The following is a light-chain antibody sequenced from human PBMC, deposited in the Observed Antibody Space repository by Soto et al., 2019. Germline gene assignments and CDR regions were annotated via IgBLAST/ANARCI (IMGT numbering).Light chain of an antibody. V-gene: IGKV3-11*01. CDR2: DAS. J-gene: IGKJ1*01. CDR1: QSVSSY. CDR3: LQRSDWRT. Sequence: EIVMTQSPATLSLSPCETATASCRASQSVSSYLAWYQQKPGQAPRLLIYDASNRATGIPARFSGSGSGTDFTLTISRLEPEDFAVYYCLQRSDWRTFGRGTKVDIK.